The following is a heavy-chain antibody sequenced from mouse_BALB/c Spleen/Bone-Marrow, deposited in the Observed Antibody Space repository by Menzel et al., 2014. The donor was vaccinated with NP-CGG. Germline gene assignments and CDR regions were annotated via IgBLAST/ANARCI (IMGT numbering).Heavy chain of an antibody. Sequence: EVQLQQSGAELVKPGASVKLSCTASGFNIKDTYMXXVKQXXXQXXXXIXRXXPAXXXXKYDPKFQGKATITADTSSNTAYLQXXXXTSEDTAVXXXXXXXXXXXXXMDXXXXXTSVTVSS. J-gene: IGHJ4*01. CDR3: XXXXXXXXXXMDX. CDR2: XXPAXXXX. V-gene: IGHV14-3*02. CDR1: GFNIKDTY.